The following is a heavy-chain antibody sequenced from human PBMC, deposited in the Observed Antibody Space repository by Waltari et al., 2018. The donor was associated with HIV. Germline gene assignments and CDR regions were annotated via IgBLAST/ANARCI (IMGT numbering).Heavy chain of an antibody. D-gene: IGHD6-13*01. CDR3: VKEHQYSHTWYSYYGMDV. V-gene: IGHV3-23*01. J-gene: IGHJ6*02. CDR2: IIGSGGST. Sequence: EVQELESGGALVQPGGPLRLSCAAFGFTFGIVGRRRVRQAPGKGLEWVSTIIGSGGSTYYADSVKGRFTVSRDNSKNTLYLQMNSLRAEDTAVYFCVKEHQYSHTWYSYYGMDVWGQGTTVTVSS. CDR1: GFTFGIVG.